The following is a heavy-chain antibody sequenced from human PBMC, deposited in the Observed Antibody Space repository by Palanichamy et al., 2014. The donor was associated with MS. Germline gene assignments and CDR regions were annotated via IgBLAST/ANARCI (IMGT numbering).Heavy chain of an antibody. D-gene: IGHD3-22*01. CDR3: ALPYDSSGFDY. CDR1: GFTFSSYG. CDR2: ISYDGSNK. Sequence: QVQLVESGGGVVQPGRSLRLSCAASGFTFSSYGMHWVRQAPGKGLEWVAVISYDGSNKYYADSVKGRFTISRDNSKNTLYLQMNSLRAEDTAVYYCALPYDSSGFDYWGQGTLVTVSS. J-gene: IGHJ4*02. V-gene: IGHV3-30*03.